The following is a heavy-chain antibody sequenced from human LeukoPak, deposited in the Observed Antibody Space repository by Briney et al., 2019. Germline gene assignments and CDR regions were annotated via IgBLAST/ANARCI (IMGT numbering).Heavy chain of an antibody. CDR3: ARDPSNSGYDYLYYFDY. CDR1: GYTFTDYY. J-gene: IGHJ4*02. V-gene: IGHV1-2*02. D-gene: IGHD5-12*01. Sequence: ASVKVSCKASGYTFTDYYMHWVRQAPGQGLQWMAWINPNNGGTNYAQKFQGRVTMTRDMSISTAYMELSRLRSDDTAVYYCARDPSNSGYDYLYYFDYWGQGTLVTVSS. CDR2: INPNNGGT.